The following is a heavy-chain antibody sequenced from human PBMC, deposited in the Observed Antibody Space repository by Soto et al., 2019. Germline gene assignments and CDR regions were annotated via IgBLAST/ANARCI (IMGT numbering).Heavy chain of an antibody. J-gene: IGHJ4*02. Sequence: SETLSLTCAVYGGSFSGYYWSWIRQPPGKGLEWIGEINHSGSTNYNPSLKSRVTISVDTSKNQFTLKLSSVTAADTAVYYCAGRSGLRYFDWLLSYWGQGTLVTVSS. D-gene: IGHD3-9*01. V-gene: IGHV4-34*01. CDR1: GGSFSGYY. CDR2: INHSGST. CDR3: AGRSGLRYFDWLLSY.